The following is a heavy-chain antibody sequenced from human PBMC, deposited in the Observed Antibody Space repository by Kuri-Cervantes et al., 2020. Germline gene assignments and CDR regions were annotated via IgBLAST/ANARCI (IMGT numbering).Heavy chain of an antibody. J-gene: IGHJ6*02. CDR3: ASRYCRTTSCRLFGLDV. Sequence: SVKVSCKASGYTFTSYGISWVRQAPGQGLEWMGGLFPLFGTVRYAQKFQGRLTITADQSTNTAYMELSSLRSEDTAVYYCASRYCRTTSCRLFGLDVWGPGTAVTVSS. CDR1: GYTFTSYG. CDR2: LFPLFGTV. D-gene: IGHD2-2*01. V-gene: IGHV1-69*13.